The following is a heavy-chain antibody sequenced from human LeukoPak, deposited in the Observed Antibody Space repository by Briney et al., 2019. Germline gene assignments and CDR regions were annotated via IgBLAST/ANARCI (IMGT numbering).Heavy chain of an antibody. Sequence: GGSLRLSCKASRFSFISYAMSWVRQAPGRGPEWVSLINGSGSNTYYADSVKGRFTISRDNAKSTLFLQMNSLRDEDSAVYYCVKAGGTFGYYYDSSGSFDLWGQGTLVTVSS. D-gene: IGHD3-22*01. CDR3: VKAGGTFGYYYDSSGSFDL. CDR2: INGSGSNT. V-gene: IGHV3-23*01. J-gene: IGHJ4*02. CDR1: RFSFISYA.